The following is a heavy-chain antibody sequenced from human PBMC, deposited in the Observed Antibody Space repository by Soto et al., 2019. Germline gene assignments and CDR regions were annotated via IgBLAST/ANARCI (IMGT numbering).Heavy chain of an antibody. CDR3: VRWNGFGDR. CDR2: ITGSGGSA. V-gene: IGHV3-23*01. D-gene: IGHD1-1*01. Sequence: EVQLLESGGGWVQPGGSLRLSCAASGFTFSNFVMSWVRQVPGKGLEWVSAITGSGGSAYYADSVKGRFTISRDNSKNTAYLQMNSLGAEDTAVYYCVRWNGFGDRWGQGTLVTVSS. J-gene: IGHJ5*02. CDR1: GFTFSNFV.